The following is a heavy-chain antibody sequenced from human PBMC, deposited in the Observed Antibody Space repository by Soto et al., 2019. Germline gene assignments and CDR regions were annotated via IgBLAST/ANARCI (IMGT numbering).Heavy chain of an antibody. CDR2: NSWNSGSI. J-gene: IGHJ3*02. D-gene: IGHD6-19*01. V-gene: IGHV3-9*01. CDR3: AKDIDAVAGTFHAFDI. CDR1: GFTFDDYA. Sequence: GGSLRLSCAASGFTFDDYAMHWVRQAPGKGLEWVSGNSWNSGSIGYADSVKGRFTISSDNAKNSLYLQMNSLRAEDTALYYCAKDIDAVAGTFHAFDIWGEGTMVTVSS.